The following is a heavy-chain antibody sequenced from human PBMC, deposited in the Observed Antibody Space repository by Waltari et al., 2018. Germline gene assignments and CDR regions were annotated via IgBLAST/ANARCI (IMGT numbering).Heavy chain of an antibody. J-gene: IGHJ4*02. CDR3: ARESSTRKFDY. V-gene: IGHV4-59*01. CDR2: IYYSGST. Sequence: QVQLQESGPGLVKPSETLSLTCTVSGGYISSYYWSWIRQPPGKGLEWIGYIYYSGSTNYNPSLKSRVTISVDTSTNQFSLKLSSVTAADTAVYYCARESSTRKFDYWGQGTLVTVSS. CDR1: GGYISSYY.